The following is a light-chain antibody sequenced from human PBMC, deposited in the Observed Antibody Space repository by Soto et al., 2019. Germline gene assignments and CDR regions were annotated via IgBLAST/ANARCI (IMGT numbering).Light chain of an antibody. J-gene: IGLJ1*01. V-gene: IGLV2-14*01. CDR3: SSYTCSSTPDV. CDR1: SSDVGGYNY. CDR2: DVT. Sequence: QSALTQPASVSGSPGQSITISCTGTSSDVGGYNYVSWYQQHPVKAPKLMIYDVTNRPSGVSDRFSGSKSGNTASLTISGLQAEDEADYYCSSYTCSSTPDVFGTGTKVTFL.